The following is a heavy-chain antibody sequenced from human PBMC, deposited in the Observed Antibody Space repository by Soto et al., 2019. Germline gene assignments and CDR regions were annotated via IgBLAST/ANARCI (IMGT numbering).Heavy chain of an antibody. Sequence: EVQLLESGGGLVQPGGSLRLSCAASGFTFSSYAMSWVRQAPGKGLEWVSAISGSGGSTYYADSVKGRFTISRDNSKNTLYLQMNSLRAEDTAVYYCAKGIQLWGTYYYYGMDVWGQGTTVTVSS. CDR1: GFTFSSYA. V-gene: IGHV3-23*01. J-gene: IGHJ6*02. CDR3: AKGIQLWGTYYYYGMDV. D-gene: IGHD5-18*01. CDR2: ISGSGGST.